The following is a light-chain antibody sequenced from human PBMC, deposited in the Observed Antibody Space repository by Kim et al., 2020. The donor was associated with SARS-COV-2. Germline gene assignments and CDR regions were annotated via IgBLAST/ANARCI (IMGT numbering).Light chain of an antibody. Sequence: QSVTTARTGSSANIEASKYVHWYQQLPGQAPILLIYGNSNRPSGVPDRFSGSKSGNSASLAITGLQAEDEADYYCQAYDSSLSGWVFGGGTQLTVL. CDR3: QAYDSSLSGWV. CDR2: GNS. CDR1: SANIEASKY. J-gene: IGLJ3*02. V-gene: IGLV1-40*01.